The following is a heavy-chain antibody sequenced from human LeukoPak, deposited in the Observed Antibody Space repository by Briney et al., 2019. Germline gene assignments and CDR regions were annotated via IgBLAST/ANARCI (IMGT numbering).Heavy chain of an antibody. Sequence: RPGGSPRLSCAASGFTFSSYSMTWVRQAPGKGLEWVSSISSSSSYIYYADSVKGRFTISRDNAKNSLYLQMNSLRAEDTAVYYCARGGSSGSVSDYWGQGTLVTVSS. CDR1: GFTFSSYS. V-gene: IGHV3-21*01. J-gene: IGHJ4*02. CDR2: ISSSSSYI. D-gene: IGHD6-19*01. CDR3: ARGGSSGSVSDY.